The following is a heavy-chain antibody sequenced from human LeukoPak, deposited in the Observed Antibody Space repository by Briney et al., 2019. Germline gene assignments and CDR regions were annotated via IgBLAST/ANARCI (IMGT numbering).Heavy chain of an antibody. D-gene: IGHD2-2*01. CDR1: GFTFSRFW. CDR3: AREPPPRYCSSTSCYVGFDY. Sequence: GGSLRLSCAASGFTFSRFWMSWVRQAPGKGLEWVSSISSSSSYIYYADSVKGRFTISRDNAKNSLYLQMNSLRAEDTAVYYCAREPPPRYCSSTSCYVGFDYWGQGTLVTVSS. CDR2: ISSSSSYI. V-gene: IGHV3-21*01. J-gene: IGHJ4*02.